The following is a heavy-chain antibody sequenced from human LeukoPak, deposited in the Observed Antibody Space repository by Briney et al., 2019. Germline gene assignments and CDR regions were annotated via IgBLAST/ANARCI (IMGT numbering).Heavy chain of an antibody. V-gene: IGHV3-23*01. Sequence: GGSLRLSCVGSGFIYRSYAVTWVRQAPEKGLEWVSSITANGDATYYADSVKGRFTISRDNSKNTLYLQMNSLRAEDTAVYYCATRGSGSYLYYWGQGTLVTVSS. CDR1: GFIYRSYA. CDR3: ATRGSGSYLYY. J-gene: IGHJ4*02. D-gene: IGHD3-10*01. CDR2: ITANGDAT.